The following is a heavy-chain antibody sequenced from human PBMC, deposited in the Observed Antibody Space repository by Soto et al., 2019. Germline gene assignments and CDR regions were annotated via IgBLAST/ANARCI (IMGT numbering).Heavy chain of an antibody. D-gene: IGHD4-4*01. CDR1: GGSISSGGYY. CDR2: IYYSGST. Sequence: TLSLTGTVSGGSISSGGYYWSWIRQHPGKGLEWIGYIYYSGSTYYNPSLKSRVTISVDTSKNQFSLKLSSVTAADTAVYYCARVWRPDYTFDYWGQGTLVTVSS. J-gene: IGHJ4*02. V-gene: IGHV4-31*03. CDR3: ARVWRPDYTFDY.